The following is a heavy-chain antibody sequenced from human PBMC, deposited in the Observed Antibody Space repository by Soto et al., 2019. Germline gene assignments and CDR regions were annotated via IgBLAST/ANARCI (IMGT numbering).Heavy chain of an antibody. J-gene: IGHJ2*01. CDR3: AKDRVPYRHYGRYFDL. V-gene: IGHV3-74*01. D-gene: IGHD4-17*01. Sequence: EVQLVESGGGLVQPGGSLRLSCAASGFTVSTYWMHWVRQDPGKGLMWVSRISPAGSTTTYADAVRGRLTLSRDTAENTLYLQMNSLRVEDTAVYYCAKDRVPYRHYGRYFDLWGRGTLVTVSS. CDR1: GFTVSTYW. CDR2: ISPAGSTT.